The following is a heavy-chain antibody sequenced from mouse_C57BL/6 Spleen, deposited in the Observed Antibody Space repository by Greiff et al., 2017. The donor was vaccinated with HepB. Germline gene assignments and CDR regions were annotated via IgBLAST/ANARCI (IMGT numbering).Heavy chain of an antibody. D-gene: IGHD3-2*02. CDR1: GYTFTSYW. CDR2: IDPSDSET. Sequence: QVQLQQPGAELVRPGSSVKLSCKASGYTFTSYWMHWVKQRPIQGLEWIGNIDPSDSETHYNQKFKDKATLTVDKSSSTAYMQLSSLTAEDSAGYYCARGVRGFDYWGQGTTLTVSS. V-gene: IGHV1-52*01. CDR3: ARGVRGFDY. J-gene: IGHJ2*01.